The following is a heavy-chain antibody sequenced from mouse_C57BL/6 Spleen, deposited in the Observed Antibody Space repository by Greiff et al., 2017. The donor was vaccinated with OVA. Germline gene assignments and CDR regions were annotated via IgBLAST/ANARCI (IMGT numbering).Heavy chain of an antibody. Sequence: EVKLMESGGGLVKPGGSLKLSCAASGFTFSDYGMHWVRQAPEKGLEWVAYISSGSSTIYYADTVKGRFTISRDNAKNTLFLQMTSLRSEDTAMYYCARVDYEENYFDYWGQGTTLTVSS. D-gene: IGHD2-4*01. CDR1: GFTFSDYG. V-gene: IGHV5-17*01. J-gene: IGHJ2*01. CDR3: ARVDYEENYFDY. CDR2: ISSGSSTI.